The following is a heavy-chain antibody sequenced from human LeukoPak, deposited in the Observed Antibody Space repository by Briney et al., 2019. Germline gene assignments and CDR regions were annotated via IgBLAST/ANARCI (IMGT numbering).Heavy chain of an antibody. D-gene: IGHD3-3*01. CDR1: GFTFSSYS. CDR2: ISSSSSYI. J-gene: IGHJ3*02. CDR3: ARESPPDFWSGPYAFDI. V-gene: IGHV3-21*01. Sequence: PGGSLRLSCAASGFTFSSYSMNWVRQAPGKGLEWVSSISSSSSYIYYADSVKGRFTISRDNAKNSLYLQMNSLRAEDTAVYYCARESPPDFWSGPYAFDIWGQGTMVTVSS.